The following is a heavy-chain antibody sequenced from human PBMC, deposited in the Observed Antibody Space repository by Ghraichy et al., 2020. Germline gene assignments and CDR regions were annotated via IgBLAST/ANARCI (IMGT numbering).Heavy chain of an antibody. CDR2: IYYSGST. V-gene: IGHV4-31*03. D-gene: IGHD2-15*01. CDR3: ARGELGYCSGGSCFGLDY. CDR1: GGSISSGGYY. Sequence: SETLSLTCTVSGGSISSGGYYWSWIRQHPGKGLEWIGYIYYSGSTYYNPSLKSRVTISVDTSKNQFSLKLSSVTAADTAVYYCARGELGYCSGGSCFGLDYWGQGTLVTVSS. J-gene: IGHJ4*02.